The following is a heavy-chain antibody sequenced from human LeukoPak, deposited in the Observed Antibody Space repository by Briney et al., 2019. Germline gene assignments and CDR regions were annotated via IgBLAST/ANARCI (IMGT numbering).Heavy chain of an antibody. CDR3: ARDMDSGPDFFDY. CDR1: GYTFTDYY. J-gene: IGHJ4*02. D-gene: IGHD1-26*01. CDR2: INPNSDYT. V-gene: IGHV1-2*02. Sequence: ASVRVSCKASGYTFTDYYIHWVRQAPGQGLEWMGWINPNSDYTFYAQKFQGRVTLTRDTSISTAYIELSRLRSDDTAVYYCARDMDSGPDFFDYWGLGTLVTVSS.